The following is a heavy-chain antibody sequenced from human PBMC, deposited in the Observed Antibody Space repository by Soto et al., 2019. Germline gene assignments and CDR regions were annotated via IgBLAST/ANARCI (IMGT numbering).Heavy chain of an antibody. D-gene: IGHD2-15*01. CDR1: GYTFTSYG. J-gene: IGHJ4*02. Sequence: ASVKVSCKASGYTFTSYGISWVRQAPGQGLEWMGWISAYNGNTNYAQKLQGRVTMTTDTSTSTAYMELRSLRSDDTAVYYCVREFCIGGRCQLFFDSWGQGTLVTVSS. CDR3: VREFCIGGRCQLFFDS. V-gene: IGHV1-18*01. CDR2: ISAYNGNT.